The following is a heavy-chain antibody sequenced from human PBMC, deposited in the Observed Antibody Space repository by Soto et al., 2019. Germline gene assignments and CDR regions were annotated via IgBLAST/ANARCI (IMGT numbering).Heavy chain of an antibody. J-gene: IGHJ4*02. CDR2: ISGSGGST. Sequence: PGGSLRLSCAASGFTFSSYAMSWVRQALGKGLEWVSAISGSGGSTYYADSVKGRFTISRDNSKNTLYLQMNSLRAEDTAVYYCAKVHQSGYDLWEDQAPVGFDYWGQGTLVTVSS. CDR3: AKVHQSGYDLWEDQAPVGFDY. V-gene: IGHV3-23*01. CDR1: GFTFSSYA. D-gene: IGHD5-12*01.